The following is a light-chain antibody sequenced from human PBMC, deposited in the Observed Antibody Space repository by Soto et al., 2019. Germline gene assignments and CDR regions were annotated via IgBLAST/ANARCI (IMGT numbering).Light chain of an antibody. CDR3: SSYTSSSTLYV. CDR1: SSDVGGYNY. J-gene: IGLJ1*01. V-gene: IGLV2-14*01. Sequence: QAALTQPACVCGSPGQAITISCTGTSSDVGGYNYVSWYQQHPGKAPKLMIYDVSNRPSGVSNRFSGSKSGNTASLTISGLQAEEEADYYCSSYTSSSTLYVFGTGTKV. CDR2: DVS.